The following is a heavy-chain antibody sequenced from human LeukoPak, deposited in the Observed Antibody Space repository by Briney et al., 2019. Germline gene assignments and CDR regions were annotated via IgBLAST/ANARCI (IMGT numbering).Heavy chain of an antibody. D-gene: IGHD6-19*01. Sequence: GGSLRLSCAASGFIFSIAWMSWVRQAPGKGLEWVGRIYSKADGGTTDYAAPVKGRFTISRDDSKNTLYLQMSSLKTEDSAVYYCAKGGWYGDLDYWGQGTLVTVSS. CDR2: IYSKADGGTT. J-gene: IGHJ4*02. CDR1: GFIFSIAW. CDR3: AKGGWYGDLDY. V-gene: IGHV3-15*01.